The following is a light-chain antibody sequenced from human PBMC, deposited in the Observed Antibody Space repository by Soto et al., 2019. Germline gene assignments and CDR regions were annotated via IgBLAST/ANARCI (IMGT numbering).Light chain of an antibody. Sequence: ELKLTPSPCTLSLSHRERATLSCRASQTVNSRLALYQHKPGQAPRLLIYHTSNRATGIPARFSGSGSGTDFTLTISSLEPEDFAVYYCHQRQSWPRTFGQGTKV. V-gene: IGKV3-11*01. CDR3: HQRQSWPRT. CDR1: QTVNSR. CDR2: HTS. J-gene: IGKJ1*01.